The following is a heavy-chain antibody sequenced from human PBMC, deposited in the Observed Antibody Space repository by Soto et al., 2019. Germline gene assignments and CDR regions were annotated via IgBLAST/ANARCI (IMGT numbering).Heavy chain of an antibody. CDR2: MYYTGNK. CDR1: CGSISSSTYY. J-gene: IGHJ6*02. Sequence: SETLSLTCTVSCGSISSSTYYWDWIRQPPGKGLEWIGAMYYTGNKNYNPSLESRVTMYVDTSKNQFSLKLSSVNAADTAVYYCAPERGSGYYGLPSYGMEVWVQGNTV. CDR3: APERGSGYYGLPSYGMEV. D-gene: IGHD3-22*01. V-gene: IGHV4-39*01.